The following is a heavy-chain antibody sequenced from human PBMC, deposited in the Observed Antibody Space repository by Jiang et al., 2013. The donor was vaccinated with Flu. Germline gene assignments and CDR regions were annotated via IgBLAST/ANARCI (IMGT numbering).Heavy chain of an antibody. V-gene: IGHV1-46*01. CDR3: AKDCGLAGDRDY. J-gene: IGHJ4*02. CDR1: GYSFTSSK. CDR2: INPSGGRT. D-gene: IGHD3/OR15-3a*01. Sequence: KKPGASVKVSCKASGYSFTSSKIHWLRQAPGQGPEWMGIINPSGGRTTYAQKFQGRVTMTADTSTSTVYMELSSLRSEDTAVYYCAKDCGLAGDRDYWGQGTLVTVSS.